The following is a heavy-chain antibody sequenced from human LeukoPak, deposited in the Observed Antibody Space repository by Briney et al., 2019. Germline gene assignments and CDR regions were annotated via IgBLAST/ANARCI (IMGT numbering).Heavy chain of an antibody. CDR2: ISSDGGKN. D-gene: IGHD3-22*01. V-gene: IGHV3-30*12. J-gene: IGHJ4*02. CDR3: ASDPARDYYDTSGYFRWVDY. CDR1: GFTFSSYG. Sequence: GGSLRLSCAASGFTFSSYGMHWVRLAPGTGLEWVGFISSDGGKNYYADSVKGRFTISRDNAKNSLYLQMNSLRAEDTAVYYCASDPARDYYDTSGYFRWVDYWGQGTLVTVSS.